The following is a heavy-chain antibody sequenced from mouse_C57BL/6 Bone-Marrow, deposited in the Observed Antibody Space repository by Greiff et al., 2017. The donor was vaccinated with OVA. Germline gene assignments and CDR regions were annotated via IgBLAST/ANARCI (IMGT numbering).Heavy chain of an antibody. Sequence: DVQLVESEGGLVQPGSSMKLSCTASGFTFSDYYMAWVRQVPEKGLEWVANINYDGSSTYYLDSLKSRFIISRDNAKNILYLKMSSLKSEDTATYYCARDETGTRAMDYWGQGTSVTVSS. J-gene: IGHJ4*01. D-gene: IGHD4-1*01. CDR2: INYDGSST. V-gene: IGHV5-16*01. CDR1: GFTFSDYY. CDR3: ARDETGTRAMDY.